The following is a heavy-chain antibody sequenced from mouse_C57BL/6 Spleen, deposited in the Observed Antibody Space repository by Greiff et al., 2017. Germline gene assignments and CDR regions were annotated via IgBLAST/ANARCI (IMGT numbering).Heavy chain of an antibody. Sequence: VQLQQSGPDLVKPGASVKISCTASGFSFTSYYIHWVNHRPGQGLEWIGWIYTGSGNTKYNEKFKGKATLTADTSSSTSYMQLSSLTSEDSALYYCAGGAWFAYWGQGTLVTVSA. V-gene: IGHV1-66*01. CDR2: IYTGSGNT. CDR1: GFSFTSYY. J-gene: IGHJ3*01. CDR3: AGGAWFAY.